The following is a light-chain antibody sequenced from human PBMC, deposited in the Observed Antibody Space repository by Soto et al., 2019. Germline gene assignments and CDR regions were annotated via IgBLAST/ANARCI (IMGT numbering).Light chain of an antibody. V-gene: IGKV2-28*01. CDR1: QSLLHKNGNNY. J-gene: IGKJ1*01. CDR2: MGS. CDR3: MQARQTPRT. Sequence: DIVMTQSPLSLPVTPGEAASISCRSSQSLLHKNGNNYFNWYLQKPGYSPQLLIYMGSKRSSVVPDKFSGSGSGTYFTLKISRVEAEDAGVYYCMQARQTPRTFGQGTKVEIK.